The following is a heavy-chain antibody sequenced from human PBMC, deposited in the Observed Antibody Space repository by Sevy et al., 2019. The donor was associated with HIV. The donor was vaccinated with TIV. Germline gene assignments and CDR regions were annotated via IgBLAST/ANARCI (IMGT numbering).Heavy chain of an antibody. CDR3: ARGFDYVWGSYRSPVDY. V-gene: IGHV3-11*01. Sequence: GGSLRLSCAASGFTFSDYYMSWIRQAPGKGLEWVSYISSSGSPIYYADPVKGRFTISRDNAKNSLYLQMNSLRAEDTAVYYCARGFDYVWGSYRSPVDYWGQGTLVTVSS. CDR2: ISSSGSPI. J-gene: IGHJ4*02. D-gene: IGHD3-16*02. CDR1: GFTFSDYY.